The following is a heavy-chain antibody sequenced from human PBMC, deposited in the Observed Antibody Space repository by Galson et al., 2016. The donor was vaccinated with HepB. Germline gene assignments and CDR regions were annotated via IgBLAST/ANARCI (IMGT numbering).Heavy chain of an antibody. D-gene: IGHD2-2*01. V-gene: IGHV4-4*02. CDR1: GDSINSNSW. J-gene: IGHJ5*02. CDR2: IHHSGST. Sequence: SETLSLTCAVSGDSINSNSWWSWVRQPPGRRLEWIGEIHHSGSTNYNPSLRSRVTISVDKSNNHFSPKLSSMTAADTAVYYCARMIIGGAAANWFDPWGQGTLVTVSS. CDR3: ARMIIGGAAANWFDP.